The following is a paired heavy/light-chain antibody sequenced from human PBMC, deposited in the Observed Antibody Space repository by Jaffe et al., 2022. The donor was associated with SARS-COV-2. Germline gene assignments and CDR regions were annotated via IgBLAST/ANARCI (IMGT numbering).Light chain of an antibody. J-gene: IGLJ1*01. CDR1: SSDVGGYNY. CDR2: DVI. Sequence: QSALTQPASVSGSPGQWITISCTGTSSDVGGYNYVSWYQQHPGKAPKLMIYDVIYRPSGVSNRFSGSKSGNTASLTISGLQAEDEADYYCSSYAGRASHVFGTGTKVTVL. V-gene: IGLV2-14*03. CDR3: SSYAGRASHV.
Heavy chain of an antibody. Sequence: EVQLVESGGDLVQPGGSLRLSCVVSGFTFSNNWMSWVRQAPGKGLEWAADINPDGSEKYYVDSVKGRFTISRDNAKNSLYLQMNSLRAEDSATYYCAITNGGYWGQGTPVTVSS. J-gene: IGHJ4*02. CDR2: INPDGSEK. CDR3: AITNGGY. D-gene: IGHD2-8*01. CDR1: GFTFSNNW. V-gene: IGHV3-7*03.